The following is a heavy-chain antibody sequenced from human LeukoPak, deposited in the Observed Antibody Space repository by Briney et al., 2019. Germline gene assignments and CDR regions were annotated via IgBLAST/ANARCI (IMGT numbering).Heavy chain of an antibody. D-gene: IGHD3-16*01. Sequence: PSETLSLTCTVYGGSISSYYWGWIPQTQGKGLERIGNIYYSGSTNYNPSLKSRVTMSVDTSKNQFSLKLSSVTAADTAVYYCARTRVITFGGVYFDYWGQGTLVTVSS. CDR3: ARTRVITFGGVYFDY. CDR2: IYYSGST. CDR1: GGSISSYY. J-gene: IGHJ4*02. V-gene: IGHV4-59*12.